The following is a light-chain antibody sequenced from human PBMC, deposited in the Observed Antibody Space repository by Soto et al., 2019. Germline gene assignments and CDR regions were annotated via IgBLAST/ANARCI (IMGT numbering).Light chain of an antibody. CDR1: QNVRTY. CDR2: DAS. CDR3: QQRTNWPLT. Sequence: EIVLTQSPGTLSLSPGERATLSCRASQNVRTYLAWYQQRPGQAPRLLIYDASNRAAGIPARFSGSGSGTDFTITIASLEPEDFATYYCQQRTNWPLTFGPGTKVDIK. V-gene: IGKV3-11*01. J-gene: IGKJ3*01.